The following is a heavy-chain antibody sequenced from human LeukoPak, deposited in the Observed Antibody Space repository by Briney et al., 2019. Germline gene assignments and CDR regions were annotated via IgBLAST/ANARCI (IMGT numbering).Heavy chain of an antibody. D-gene: IGHD2-8*01. CDR3: ARGGGRVVLMVYATRPNWFDP. V-gene: IGHV4-59*12. CDR1: GGSISSYY. Sequence: SETLSLTCTVSGGSISSYYWSWIRQPPGKGLEWIGYIYYSGSTNYNPSLKSRVTISVDTSKNQFSLKLSSVTAADTAVYYCARGGGRVVLMVYATRPNWFDPWGQGTLVTVSS. CDR2: IYYSGST. J-gene: IGHJ5*02.